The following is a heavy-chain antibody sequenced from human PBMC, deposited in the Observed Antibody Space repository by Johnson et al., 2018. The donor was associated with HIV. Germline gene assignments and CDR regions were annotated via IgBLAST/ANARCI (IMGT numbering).Heavy chain of an antibody. V-gene: IGHV3-30*03. D-gene: IGHD1-26*01. CDR1: GFTFSSYG. CDR2: ISYDGSNK. Sequence: QVQLVESGGGVVQPGRSLRLSCAASGFTFSSYGMHWVRQAPGKGLEWVAVISYDGSNKYHADSVKGRFTISRDNSKNTLYLQMNSLRAEDTAVYYCARVSLGRHAFDIWGQGTMVTVSS. J-gene: IGHJ3*02. CDR3: ARVSLGRHAFDI.